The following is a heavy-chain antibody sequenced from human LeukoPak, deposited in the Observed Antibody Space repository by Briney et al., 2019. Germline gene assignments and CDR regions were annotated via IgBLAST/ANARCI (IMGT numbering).Heavy chain of an antibody. J-gene: IGHJ4*02. CDR1: GFTFSSYS. CDR2: ISSSSSTI. D-gene: IGHD3-22*01. CDR3: ARDGGGYYDSSGYYPGY. V-gene: IGHV3-48*04. Sequence: GGSLRLSCAASGFTFSSYSMNWVRQAPGKGLEWVSYISSSSSTIYYADSVKGRFTISRDNAKNSLYLQMNSLRAEDTAVYYCARDGGGYYDSSGYYPGYWGQGTLVTVSS.